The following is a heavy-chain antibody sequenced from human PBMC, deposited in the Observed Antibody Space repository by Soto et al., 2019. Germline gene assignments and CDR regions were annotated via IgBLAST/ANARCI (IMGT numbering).Heavy chain of an antibody. J-gene: IGHJ5*02. CDR1: GFTFSSYS. Sequence: GGSLRLSCAASGFTFSSYSMNWVRQAPGKGLEWVSSISSSSSYIYYADSVKGRFTISRDNAKNSLYLQMNSLRAEDTAVYYWARDAVYAVGNWFDPWGQGTLVTVSS. CDR3: ARDAVYAVGNWFDP. V-gene: IGHV3-21*01. CDR2: ISSSSSYI. D-gene: IGHD2-8*01.